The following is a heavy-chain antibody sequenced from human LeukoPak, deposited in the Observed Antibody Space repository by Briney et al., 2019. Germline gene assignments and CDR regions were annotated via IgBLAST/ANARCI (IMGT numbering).Heavy chain of an antibody. V-gene: IGHV4-4*07. Sequence: SETLSLTCTVSGVSISSHYWSWIRQSAGKGLEWIGRIYLSGNTKYNPSLKSRGTISVDKSKNQFSLKLSSVTAADTAMYYCASGYVGSSRFEYWGQGTLVTVSS. CDR1: GVSISSHY. D-gene: IGHD3-10*01. CDR3: ASGYVGSSRFEY. J-gene: IGHJ4*02. CDR2: IYLSGNT.